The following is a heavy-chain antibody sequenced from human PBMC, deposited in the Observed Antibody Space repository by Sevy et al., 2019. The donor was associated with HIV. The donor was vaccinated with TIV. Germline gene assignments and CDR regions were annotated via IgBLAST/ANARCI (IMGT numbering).Heavy chain of an antibody. Sequence: ASVKVSCKASGYTFTSYGMSWVRQAPGQGLEWMGWISADNGDTHYGQKVQGRVTMTADTSTSTVHMELRSLRSDDTAVYYCARDRIAAGMDAWGEGTTVTVSS. CDR2: ISADNGDT. J-gene: IGHJ6*03. CDR1: GYTFTSYG. CDR3: ARDRIAAGMDA. V-gene: IGHV1-18*01. D-gene: IGHD6-13*01.